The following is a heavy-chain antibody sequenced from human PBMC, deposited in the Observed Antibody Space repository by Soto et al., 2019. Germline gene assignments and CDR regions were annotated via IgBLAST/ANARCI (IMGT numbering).Heavy chain of an antibody. CDR2: IYYSGST. CDR1: GGSISSGGYY. D-gene: IGHD3-3*01. J-gene: IGHJ6*02. Sequence: SETLSLTCTVSGGSISSGGYYWSWIRQHPGKGLEWIGYIYYSGSTYYNPSLKSRVTISVDTSKNQFSLKLSSVTAADTAVYYCARDLDFGVVRRRGAPSFGMDVWGQGTTVTVSS. V-gene: IGHV4-31*03. CDR3: ARDLDFGVVRRRGAPSFGMDV.